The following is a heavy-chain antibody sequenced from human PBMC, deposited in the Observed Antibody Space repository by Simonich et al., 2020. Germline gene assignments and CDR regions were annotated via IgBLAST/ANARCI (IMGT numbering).Heavy chain of an antibody. CDR1: GYTFTGYY. D-gene: IGHD3-10*01. CDR3: ARWPSIPASYGSGSYFDY. V-gene: IGHV1-2*02. J-gene: IGHJ4*02. CDR2: INPHSGGT. Sequence: QVQLVQSGAEVKKPGASVKVSCKASGYTFTGYYMHWGRQAPGQGLEWWGVINPHSGGTNSSKKIQGRVTRTSDTSSSTAYMELSRLRSDDTAVYYCARWPSIPASYGSGSYFDYWGQGTLVTVSS.